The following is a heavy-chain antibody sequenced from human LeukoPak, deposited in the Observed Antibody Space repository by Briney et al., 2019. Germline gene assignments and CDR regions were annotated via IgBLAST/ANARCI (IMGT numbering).Heavy chain of an antibody. CDR3: ASFSMVRGVITGFDY. V-gene: IGHV4-39*07. Sequence: SETLSLTCTVSGGSISSSSYYWGWFRQPPGKGLEWIGSIYYSGSTYYNPSLKSRVTISVDTSKNQFSLKLSSVTAADTAVYYCASFSMVRGVITGFDYWGQGTLVTVSS. J-gene: IGHJ4*02. CDR2: IYYSGST. D-gene: IGHD3-10*01. CDR1: GGSISSSSYY.